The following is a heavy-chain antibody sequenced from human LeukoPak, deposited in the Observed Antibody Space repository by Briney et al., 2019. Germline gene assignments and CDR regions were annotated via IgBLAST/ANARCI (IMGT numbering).Heavy chain of an antibody. CDR2: IYYSGST. Sequence: SETLSLTCTVSGGSISSYYWSWIRQPPGKGLEWIGYIYYSGSTNYNPSLKSRVTISVDTSKNQFSLKLSSVTAADTAVYYYARVHGELRFDYWGQGTLVTVSS. D-gene: IGHD1-26*01. V-gene: IGHV4-59*01. J-gene: IGHJ4*02. CDR1: GGSISSYY. CDR3: ARVHGELRFDY.